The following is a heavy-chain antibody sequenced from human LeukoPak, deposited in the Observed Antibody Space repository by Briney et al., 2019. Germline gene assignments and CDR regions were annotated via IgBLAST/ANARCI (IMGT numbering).Heavy chain of an antibody. V-gene: IGHV3-30*18. D-gene: IGHD3-22*01. CDR2: ISYDGSNK. J-gene: IGHJ5*02. Sequence: GGSLRLSWVASGXTFRSYGMHWVRQAPGKGLEWVAVISYDGSNKYYVDSVKGRFTISRDNSNNTLYLQMNSLTAEDTAVYYCAKAKEYYGSGYYGSWGQGALVTVSS. CDR1: GXTFRSYG. CDR3: AKAKEYYGSGYYGS.